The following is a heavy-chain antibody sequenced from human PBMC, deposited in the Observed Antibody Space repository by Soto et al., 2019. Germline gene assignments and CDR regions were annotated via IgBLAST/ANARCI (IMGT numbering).Heavy chain of an antibody. CDR2: IRSKANNYAT. J-gene: IGHJ4*02. Sequence: GGSLRLSCAASGFTFSGSAMQWVRQASGKGLEWVGRIRSKANNYATAYAASVKGRFTISRDDSENTAYLQMNSLKTDDTAVYYCTRLSETYSGYSDYWGQATLVTVSS. CDR1: GFTFSGSA. V-gene: IGHV3-73*01. CDR3: TRLSETYSGYSDY. D-gene: IGHD5-12*01.